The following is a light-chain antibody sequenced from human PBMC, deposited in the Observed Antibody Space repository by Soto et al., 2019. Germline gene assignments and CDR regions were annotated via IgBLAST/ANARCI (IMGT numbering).Light chain of an antibody. CDR3: TSYTSSSTVV. V-gene: IGLV2-14*03. J-gene: IGLJ2*01. CDR2: DVS. Sequence: QSALTQPASVSGSPGQSITISCTGTSSDVGGYNYVSWYQHHPGKAPKLVMYDVSDRPSGVSNRFSGSKSGNTASRTISWLQAEDEADFYCTSYTSSSTVVFGGGTKLTVL. CDR1: SSDVGGYNY.